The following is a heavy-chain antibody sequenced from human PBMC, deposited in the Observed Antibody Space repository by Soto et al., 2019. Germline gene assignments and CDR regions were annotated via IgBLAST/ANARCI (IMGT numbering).Heavy chain of an antibody. D-gene: IGHD2-21*02. CDR1: GYTFNTYY. CDR3: ARSPGGVVTAMYYFDY. V-gene: IGHV1-2*04. J-gene: IGHJ4*02. CDR2: INPNSGGT. Sequence: ASVKVSCKPSGYTFNTYYLHWLRQAPGQGLEWMGWINPNSGGTNYAQKFQGWVTMTRDTSISTAYMELSRLRSDDTAVYYCARSPGGVVTAMYYFDYWGQGTLVTVSS.